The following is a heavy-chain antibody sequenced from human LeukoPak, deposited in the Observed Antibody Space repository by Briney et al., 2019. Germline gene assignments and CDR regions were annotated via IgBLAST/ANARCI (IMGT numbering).Heavy chain of an antibody. J-gene: IGHJ4*02. CDR3: ARDGEDGYRY. CDR1: GFTFTYYA. V-gene: IGHV3-30-3*01. Sequence: PGGSLRLSCAASGFTFTYYAMHWVRQAPGKGLELVALISYDGSRQYYTDSVKGRFIISRDDSKNTVYLQMNSLRAEDTAVYYCARDGEDGYRYWGQGTLVTVSS. CDR2: ISYDGSRQ. D-gene: IGHD5-24*01.